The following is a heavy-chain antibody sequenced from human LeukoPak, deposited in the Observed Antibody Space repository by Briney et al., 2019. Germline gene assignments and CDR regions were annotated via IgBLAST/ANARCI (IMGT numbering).Heavy chain of an antibody. CDR2: MSTDEDGRRV. Sequence: GGSLRLSCAASGFTFSSYAIHWVRQAPGKGLEWLSYMSTDEDGRRVYYADSVKGRFTISRDNAKNSLYLQMNSLRAEDTAVYYCAELGITMIGGVWGKGTTVTISS. J-gene: IGHJ6*04. D-gene: IGHD3-10*02. CDR1: GFTFSSYA. V-gene: IGHV3-48*03. CDR3: AELGITMIGGV.